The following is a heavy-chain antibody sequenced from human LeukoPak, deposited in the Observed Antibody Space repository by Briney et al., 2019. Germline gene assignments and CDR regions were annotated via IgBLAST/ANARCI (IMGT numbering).Heavy chain of an antibody. Sequence: PSETLSLTCTVSGGSISSSKYYWGWIRQPPGKGLEWIGSIYYSGSTYYNPSLKSRVTISVDTSKNQFSLKLSSVTAADTAVYYCARRPGGYYGVYYFDYWGQGTLVTVSS. CDR3: ARRPGGYYGVYYFDY. CDR1: GGSISSSKYY. D-gene: IGHD3-10*01. J-gene: IGHJ4*02. CDR2: IYYSGST. V-gene: IGHV4-39*01.